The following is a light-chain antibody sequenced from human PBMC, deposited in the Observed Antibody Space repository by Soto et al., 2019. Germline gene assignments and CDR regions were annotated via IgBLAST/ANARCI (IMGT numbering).Light chain of an antibody. CDR3: SANGGTNPYV. CDR1: ASDIGGYSF. Sequence: QSVLTQPPSASESPGQSVAISCTGTASDIGGYSFVSWYQQHPGKAPKLLIYDVNKRPSGVPDRFSGSKSGNTASLTVSGLQDEDEAEYYWSANGGTNPYVFGTGTKLAVL. V-gene: IGLV2-8*01. CDR2: DVN. J-gene: IGLJ1*01.